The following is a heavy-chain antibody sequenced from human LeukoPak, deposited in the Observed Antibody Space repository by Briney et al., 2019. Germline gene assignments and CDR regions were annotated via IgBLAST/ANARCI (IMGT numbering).Heavy chain of an antibody. D-gene: IGHD3-16*01. CDR2: IKEDGSGK. J-gene: IGHJ4*02. Sequence: GGSLRLSCAASGFTFSSHWMNWVRQAPGKGLEWVANIKEDGSGKDYVDSEKGRFTISRDNAKNSLYLQMDSLRAEDTAVYYCARDRIGGEEYWGQGTLVTVSS. V-gene: IGHV3-7*01. CDR3: ARDRIGGEEY. CDR1: GFTFSSHW.